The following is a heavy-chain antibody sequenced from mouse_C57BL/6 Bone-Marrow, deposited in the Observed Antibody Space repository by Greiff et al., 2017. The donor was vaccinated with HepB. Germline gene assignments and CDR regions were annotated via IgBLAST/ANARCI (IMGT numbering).Heavy chain of an antibody. CDR2: ISNGGGST. CDR1: GFTFSDYY. J-gene: IGHJ3*01. Sequence: EVQLQESGGGLVQPGGSLKLSCAASGFTFSDYYMYWVRQTPEKRLEWVAYISNGGGSTYYPDTVKGRFTISRDNAKNTLYLQMSRLKSEDTAMYYCARHPAYWGQGTLVTVSA. CDR3: ARHPAY. V-gene: IGHV5-12*01.